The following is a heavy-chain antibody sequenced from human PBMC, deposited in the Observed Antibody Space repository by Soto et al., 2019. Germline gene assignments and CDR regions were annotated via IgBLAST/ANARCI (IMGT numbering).Heavy chain of an antibody. Sequence: EVQLLESGGGLVQPGGSLRLSCAASGFTFSSYVMSWVRQAPGKGLEWVSAISGSGGSTYYADSVKGRFTISRDNSKNTLYLQMNSLRAEDTAVYYCAKLVPKYSSSLYWFDPWGKGTLVTVSS. CDR3: AKLVPKYSSSLYWFDP. CDR2: ISGSGGST. J-gene: IGHJ5*02. D-gene: IGHD6-13*01. V-gene: IGHV3-23*01. CDR1: GFTFSSYV.